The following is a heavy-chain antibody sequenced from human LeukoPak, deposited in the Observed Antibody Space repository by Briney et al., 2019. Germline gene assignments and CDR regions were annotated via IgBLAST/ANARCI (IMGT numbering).Heavy chain of an antibody. CDR1: GGSITSTTYY. J-gene: IGHJ3*02. Sequence: PSETLSLTCTVSGGSITSTTYYWGWDRQAPGKGLEWVSAISGSGGSTYYADSVKGRFTISRDNSKNTLYLQMNSLRAEDTAVYYCAKFGGIAVAGDAFDIWGQGTMVTVSS. V-gene: IGHV3-23*01. CDR3: AKFGGIAVAGDAFDI. CDR2: ISGSGGST. D-gene: IGHD6-19*01.